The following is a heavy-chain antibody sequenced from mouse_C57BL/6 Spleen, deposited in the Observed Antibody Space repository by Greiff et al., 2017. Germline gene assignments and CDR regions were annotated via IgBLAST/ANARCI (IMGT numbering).Heavy chain of an antibody. J-gene: IGHJ4*01. D-gene: IGHD1-1*01. V-gene: IGHV1-59*01. CDR2: IDPSDSYT. Sequence: QVQLQQPGAELVRPGTSVKLSCKASGYTFTSYWMHWVKQRPGQGLEWIGVIDPSDSYTNYNQKFKGKATLTGDTSSSTAYMQLSSLTSEDSAVYYCARWYYGTPDAMDYWGQGTSVTVSS. CDR1: GYTFTSYW. CDR3: ARWYYGTPDAMDY.